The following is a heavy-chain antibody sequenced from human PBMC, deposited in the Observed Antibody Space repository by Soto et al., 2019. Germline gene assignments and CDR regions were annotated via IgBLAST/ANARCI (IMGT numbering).Heavy chain of an antibody. CDR1: GFTFSSYA. D-gene: IGHD5-18*01. J-gene: IGHJ6*02. CDR2: ISGSGGST. V-gene: IGHV3-23*01. Sequence: GGSLRLSCAASGFTFSSYAMSWVRQAPGKGLEWVSAISGSGGSTYYADSVKGRFTISRDNSKNTLYLQMNSLRAEDTAVYYCAKDPNTAMALYYYYGMDVWGQGTTVTVSS. CDR3: AKDPNTAMALYYYYGMDV.